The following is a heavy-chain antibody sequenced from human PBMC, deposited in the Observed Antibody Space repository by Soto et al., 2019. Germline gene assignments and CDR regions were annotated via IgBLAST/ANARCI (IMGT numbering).Heavy chain of an antibody. CDR2: IYSSGST. CDR1: GGSISSGDYY. V-gene: IGHV4-31*03. D-gene: IGHD3-22*01. J-gene: IGHJ3*02. CDR3: VRDYDYDTSRNDAFDI. Sequence: QVQLQESGPGLVKPSQTLSLTCTVSGGSISSGDYYWSWIRHHPGKGLEWIGYIYSSGSTYYNPSLRSRVTISADNSKNQFSLRLSSVTAADTAVYYCVRDYDYDTSRNDAFDIWGQGTMVTVSS.